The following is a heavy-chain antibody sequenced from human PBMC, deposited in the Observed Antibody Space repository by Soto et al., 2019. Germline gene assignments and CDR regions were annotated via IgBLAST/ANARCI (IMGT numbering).Heavy chain of an antibody. CDR3: ARGAPPTTVTFFDY. CDR2: INHSGST. V-gene: IGHV4-34*01. CDR1: GGSFSGYY. D-gene: IGHD4-17*01. Sequence: QVQLQQWGAGLLKPSETLSLTCAVYGGSFSGYYWSWIRQPPGKGLEWIGEINHSGSTNYNPSLTSRVTISVDTSKNQFSLKLSSVTAADTAVYYCARGAPPTTVTFFDYWGQGTLVTVSS. J-gene: IGHJ4*02.